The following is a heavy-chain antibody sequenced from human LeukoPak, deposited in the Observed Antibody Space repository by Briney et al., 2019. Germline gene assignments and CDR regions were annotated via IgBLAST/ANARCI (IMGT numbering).Heavy chain of an antibody. V-gene: IGHV4-34*01. Sequence: PSETLSLTCAVYGGSFSGYYWSWLRQPPGKGLEWFGGINHSGSTNYNTSLKSRVTISVDTSKNQFSLKLSSVTAADTAVYYCARGRKHDYGGNPKFNSWGQGTLVTVSS. CDR3: ARGRKHDYGGNPKFNS. CDR2: INHSGST. D-gene: IGHD4-23*01. J-gene: IGHJ4*02. CDR1: GGSFSGYY.